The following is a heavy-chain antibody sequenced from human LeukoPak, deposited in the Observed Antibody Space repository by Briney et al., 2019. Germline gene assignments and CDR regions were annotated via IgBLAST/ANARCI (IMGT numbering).Heavy chain of an antibody. CDR1: GYSFTSYW. CDR3: PRHLYSYGSAYYYYGMDV. CDR2: IYPVDSDT. J-gene: IGHJ6*02. Sequence: GESLKISCKGSGYSFTSYWIGWVRQMPGKGVEWRGIIYPVDSDTRYSPSFQGQVSLSADKCVSTAYLQWSSLQASDTAMYYCPRHLYSYGSAYYYYGMDVWGQRTTVTVSS. V-gene: IGHV5-51*01. D-gene: IGHD5-18*01.